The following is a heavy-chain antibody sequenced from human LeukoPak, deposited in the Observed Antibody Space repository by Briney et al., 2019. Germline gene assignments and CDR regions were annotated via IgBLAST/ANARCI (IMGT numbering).Heavy chain of an antibody. Sequence: GGSLRLSCAASGFTFSSYGMHWVRQAPGKGLEWVAFIRYDGSNKYYTDSVKGRFTISRDNSKNTLYLQMNSLRAEDTAMYYCAESTTMTTGMIFDYWGQGTLVTVSS. V-gene: IGHV3-30*02. CDR2: IRYDGSNK. CDR3: AESTTMTTGMIFDY. CDR1: GFTFSSYG. D-gene: IGHD4-17*01. J-gene: IGHJ4*02.